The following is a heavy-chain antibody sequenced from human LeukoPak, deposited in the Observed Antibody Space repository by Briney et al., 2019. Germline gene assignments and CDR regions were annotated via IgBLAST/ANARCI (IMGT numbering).Heavy chain of an antibody. CDR2: IIPIFGTA. V-gene: IGHV1-69*05. Sequence: SVKVSCRASVGLFSSYAISWVRQAPGQGLEWMGRIIPIFGTANYAQKFQGRVTITTDESTSTAYMELSSLRSEDTAVYYCARGQAVAGAYYYYYMDVWGKGTTVTVSS. D-gene: IGHD6-19*01. CDR1: VGLFSSYA. CDR3: ARGQAVAGAYYYYYMDV. J-gene: IGHJ6*03.